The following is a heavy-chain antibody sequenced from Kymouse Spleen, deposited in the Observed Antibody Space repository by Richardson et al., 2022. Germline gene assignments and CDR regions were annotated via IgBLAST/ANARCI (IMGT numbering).Heavy chain of an antibody. CDR2: IYYSGST. D-gene: IGHD6-19*01. V-gene: IGHV4-31*03. Sequence: QVQLQESGPGLVKPSQTLSLTCTVSGGSISSGGYYWSWIRQHPGKGLEWIGYIYYSGSTYYNPSLKSRVTISVDTSKNQFSLKLSSVTAADTAVYYCARDSSGIPLTTTTTVWTSGAKGPRSPSPQ. J-gene: IGHJ6*02. CDR3: ARDSSGIPLTTTTTVWTS. CDR1: GGSISSGGYY.